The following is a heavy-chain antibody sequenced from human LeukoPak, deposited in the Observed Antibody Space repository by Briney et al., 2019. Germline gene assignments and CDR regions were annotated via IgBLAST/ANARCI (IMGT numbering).Heavy chain of an antibody. CDR2: ISANNGNT. V-gene: IGHV1-18*01. D-gene: IGHD1-1*01. CDR1: GYSFTSYG. Sequence: ASVKVSCTASGYSFTSYGITWVRQAPGQGLEWMGWISANNGNTKYAEKFQGRVTITADESTSTAYMELSSLRSEDTAVYYCAGDLERPDYWGQGTLVTVSS. J-gene: IGHJ4*02. CDR3: AGDLERPDY.